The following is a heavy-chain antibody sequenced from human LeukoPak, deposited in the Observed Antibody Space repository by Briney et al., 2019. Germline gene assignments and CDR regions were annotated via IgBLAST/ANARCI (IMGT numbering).Heavy chain of an antibody. Sequence: GGSLRLSCAASGFTFDDYAMHWVRQAPGKGLEWVSGISWNSGSIGYADSVKGRFTISRDNAKNSLYLQMNSLRAEDTALYYCAKDGYDSVAPWGQGTLVTVSS. D-gene: IGHD3-3*01. CDR1: GFTFDDYA. J-gene: IGHJ5*02. V-gene: IGHV3-9*01. CDR3: AKDGYDSVAP. CDR2: ISWNSGSI.